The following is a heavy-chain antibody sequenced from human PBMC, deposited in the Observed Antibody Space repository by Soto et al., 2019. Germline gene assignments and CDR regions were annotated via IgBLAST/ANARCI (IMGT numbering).Heavy chain of an antibody. CDR2: INPSGGST. V-gene: IGHV1-46*01. Sequence: ASVKVSCKASGYTFTSYYMHWVRQAPGQGLEWMGIINPSGGSTSYAQKFQGRVTMTRDTSTSTVYMELSSLRSEDTAVYYCARAAYYYDSSGSNFDYWGQGTLVTVSS. CDR3: ARAAYYYDSSGSNFDY. J-gene: IGHJ4*02. D-gene: IGHD3-22*01. CDR1: GYTFTSYY.